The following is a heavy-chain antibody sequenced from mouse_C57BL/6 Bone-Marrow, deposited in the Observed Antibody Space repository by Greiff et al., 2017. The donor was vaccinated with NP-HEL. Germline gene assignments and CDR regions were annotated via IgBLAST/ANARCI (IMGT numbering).Heavy chain of an antibody. J-gene: IGHJ4*01. D-gene: IGHD2-3*01. Sequence: QVQLKESGAELARPGASVKLSCKASGYTFTSYGISWVKQRTGQGLEWIGEIYPRSGNTYYNEKFKGKATLTADKSSSTAYMELRSLTSEDSAVYFCARSPRWFLYAMDYWGQGTSVTVSS. CDR2: IYPRSGNT. CDR1: GYTFTSYG. CDR3: ARSPRWFLYAMDY. V-gene: IGHV1-81*01.